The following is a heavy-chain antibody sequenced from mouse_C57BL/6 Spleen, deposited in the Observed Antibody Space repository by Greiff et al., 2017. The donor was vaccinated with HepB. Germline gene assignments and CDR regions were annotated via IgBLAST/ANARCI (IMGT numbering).Heavy chain of an antibody. J-gene: IGHJ2*01. Sequence: QVQLQQPGAELVRPGSSVKLSCKASGYTFTSYWMDWVKQRPGQGLEWIGNIYPSDSETHYNQKFKDKATLTVDKSSSTAYMQLSSLTSEDSAVYYCPRNYYYGSSAYWGQGTTLTVSS. CDR2: IYPSDSET. V-gene: IGHV1-61*01. CDR1: GYTFTSYW. CDR3: PRNYYYGSSAY. D-gene: IGHD1-1*01.